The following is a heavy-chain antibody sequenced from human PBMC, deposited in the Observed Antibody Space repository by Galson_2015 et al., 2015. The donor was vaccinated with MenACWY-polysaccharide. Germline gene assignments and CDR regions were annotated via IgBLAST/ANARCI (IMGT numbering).Heavy chain of an antibody. V-gene: IGHV3-15*01. Sequence: LRLSCAASGFTFSVAWMNWVRQAPGKGLEWVGRIKSKSDGEIIDYAAPVKGRFTISRDDSKSTLYLQMNSLKTEDTAVYYCSTGLVCFNGYDCSWGQGTLVTVSP. CDR2: IKSKSDGEII. J-gene: IGHJ4*02. CDR3: STGLVCFNGYDCS. D-gene: IGHD5-12*01. CDR1: GFTFSVAW.